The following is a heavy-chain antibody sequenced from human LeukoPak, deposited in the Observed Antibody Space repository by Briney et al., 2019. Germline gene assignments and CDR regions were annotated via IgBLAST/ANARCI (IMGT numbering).Heavy chain of an antibody. CDR1: GFNLNSYA. J-gene: IGHJ4*02. Sequence: GGSLRLSCAVSGFNLNSYAMHWVRQAPGKGLEWVAVIRHDEANTVYADSVQGRFTISRDTSKNLLYLQMNSLRVEDTAVYYCAKEYTPSSPLGELDSWGQGTMVTVSS. CDR3: AKEYTPSSPLGELDS. V-gene: IGHV3-30*02. D-gene: IGHD6-6*01. CDR2: IRHDEANT.